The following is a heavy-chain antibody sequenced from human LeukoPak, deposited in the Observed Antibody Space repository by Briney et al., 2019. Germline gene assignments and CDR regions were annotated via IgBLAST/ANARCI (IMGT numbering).Heavy chain of an antibody. Sequence: SETLSLTCAVYGGSFSGYYWSWIRQPPGKGLEWIGEINHSGSTNYNPSLKGRVTISVDTSKNQFSLKLSSVTAADTAVYYCASSGWYVGYFQHWGQGTLVTVSS. CDR2: INHSGST. J-gene: IGHJ1*01. V-gene: IGHV4-34*01. CDR1: GGSFSGYY. D-gene: IGHD6-19*01. CDR3: ASSGWYVGYFQH.